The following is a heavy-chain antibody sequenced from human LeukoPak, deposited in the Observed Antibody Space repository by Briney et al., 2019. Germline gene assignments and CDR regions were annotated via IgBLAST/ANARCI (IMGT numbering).Heavy chain of an antibody. CDR1: GGSFSGYY. D-gene: IGHD4-23*01. V-gene: IGHV4-34*01. CDR2: INHSGST. Sequence: SETLSLTCAVYGGSFSGYYWSWIRQPPGKGLEWIGEINHSGSTNYNPSLKSRVTISVDTSKNQFSLKLSSVTAADTAVYYCARTAGGGNGAYWGQGTLVTVSS. CDR3: ARTAGGGNGAY. J-gene: IGHJ4*02.